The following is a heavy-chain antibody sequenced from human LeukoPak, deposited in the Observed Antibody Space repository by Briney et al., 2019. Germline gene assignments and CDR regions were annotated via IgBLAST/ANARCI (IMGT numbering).Heavy chain of an antibody. CDR2: IYYSGST. J-gene: IGHJ6*02. CDR3: ASHPVYSGSYYYYYGMDV. V-gene: IGHV4-39*07. CDR1: GGSISSSSYY. Sequence: PSETLSLTCTVSGGSISSSSYYWGWIRQPPGKGLEWIGSIYYSGSTYYNPSLKSRVTISVDTSKNQFSLKLSSVTAADTAVYYCASHPVYSGSYYYYYGMDVWGQGTTVTVSS. D-gene: IGHD1-26*01.